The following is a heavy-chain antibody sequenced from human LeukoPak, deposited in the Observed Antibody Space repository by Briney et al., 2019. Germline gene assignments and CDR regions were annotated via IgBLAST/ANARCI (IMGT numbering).Heavy chain of an antibody. V-gene: IGHV3-11*04. Sequence: GGSLKLSCAASGFTFSYYYMSWIRQTPGKGLEWVSYSSGGGRTIYYADSVKGRFTISRYNARNSLYLLMNSLRAEETAVYYCARMRVAAGSYYFDYWGQGTLVTVSS. CDR2: SSGGGRTI. CDR3: ARMRVAAGSYYFDY. D-gene: IGHD6-13*01. CDR1: GFTFSYYY. J-gene: IGHJ4*02.